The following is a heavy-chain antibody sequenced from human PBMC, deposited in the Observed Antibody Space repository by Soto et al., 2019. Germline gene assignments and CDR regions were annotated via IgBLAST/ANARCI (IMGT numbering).Heavy chain of an antibody. CDR3: ARGYSYGNYYYNMDV. V-gene: IGHV1-18*01. CDR1: GYTFTSYG. CDR2: ISTYNGNT. D-gene: IGHD5-18*01. Sequence: ASVKVSCKASGYTFTSYGISWVRQAPGQGLEWMGWISTYNGNTNYAQKLQGRVTMTTDTSTSTAYMELRSLRSDDTAVYYCARGYSYGNYYYNMDVWGQGTTVTVSS. J-gene: IGHJ6*02.